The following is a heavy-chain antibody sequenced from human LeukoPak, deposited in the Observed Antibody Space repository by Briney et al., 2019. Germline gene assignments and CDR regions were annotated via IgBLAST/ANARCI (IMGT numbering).Heavy chain of an antibody. J-gene: IGHJ4*02. CDR2: IYHSGST. CDR3: ARVYGGGFDY. V-gene: IGHV4-30-2*01. D-gene: IGHD4-17*01. Sequence: SETLSLTCAVSGGSISSGGYSWSWIRQPPGKGLEWIGYIYHSGSTYYNPSLKSRVTISVDRSKNQSSLKLSSVTAADTAVYYWARVYGGGFDYWGQGTLVTVSS. CDR1: GGSISSGGYS.